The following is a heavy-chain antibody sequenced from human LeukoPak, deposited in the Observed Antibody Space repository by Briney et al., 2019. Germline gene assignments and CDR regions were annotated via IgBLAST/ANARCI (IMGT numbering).Heavy chain of an antibody. V-gene: IGHV1-69*13. CDR1: GGTFSSYA. D-gene: IGHD1-26*01. CDR2: IIPIFGTA. CDR3: ARGRYSGSYVDY. Sequence: GASVKVSCKASGGTFSSYAISWVRQAPGQGLEWMGGIIPIFGTANYAQKFQGRVTITADGSTSTAYMELSSLRSEDTAVYYCARGRYSGSYVDYWGQGTLVTVSS. J-gene: IGHJ4*02.